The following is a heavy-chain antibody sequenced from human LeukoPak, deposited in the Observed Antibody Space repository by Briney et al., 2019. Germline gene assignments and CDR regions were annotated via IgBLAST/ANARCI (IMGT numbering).Heavy chain of an antibody. V-gene: IGHV1-18*01. CDR2: ISAYNGNT. CDR3: ARAVSPIVVVPAAHFDY. CDR1: GYTFTGYG. D-gene: IGHD2-2*01. J-gene: IGHJ4*02. Sequence: ASVKVSCKASGYTFTGYGISWVRQAPGQGLEWMGWISAYNGNTNYAQKLQGRVTMTTDTSTSTAYMELRSLRSDDTAVYYCARAVSPIVVVPAAHFDYWGQGTLVTVSS.